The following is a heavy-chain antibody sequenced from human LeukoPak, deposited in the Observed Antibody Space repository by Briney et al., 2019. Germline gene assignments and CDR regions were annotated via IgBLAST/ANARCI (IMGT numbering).Heavy chain of an antibody. D-gene: IGHD5-18*01. CDR2: VYYSGST. Sequence: SETLSLTCTVSGGSISSYYWSWIRQPPGKGLEWIGYVYYSGSTNYNPSLKSRVTISVDTSKNQFSLKLSSVTAADTAVYYCARASAYYSYAVVQFDYWGQGTLVTVSS. CDR3: ARASAYYSYAVVQFDY. V-gene: IGHV4-59*01. J-gene: IGHJ4*02. CDR1: GGSISSYY.